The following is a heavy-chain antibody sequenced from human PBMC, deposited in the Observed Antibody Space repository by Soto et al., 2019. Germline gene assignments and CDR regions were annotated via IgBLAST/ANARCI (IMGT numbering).Heavy chain of an antibody. CDR3: ARERGPYCGTDGSRRYFQY. CDR2: MLYDGSDE. V-gene: IGHV3-33*01. D-gene: IGHD2-21*01. Sequence: QEQLVESGGGVVQPGRSLRLSCAVSGFTFSSYGLHWVRQAPGKRLEWVAFMLYDGSDEYFADSVKGRFTLSRDNSKKTLYRQLSSLRVEDTAMYYCARERGPYCGTDGSRRYFQYWGRGTLVIVSS. J-gene: IGHJ1*01. CDR1: GFTFSSYG.